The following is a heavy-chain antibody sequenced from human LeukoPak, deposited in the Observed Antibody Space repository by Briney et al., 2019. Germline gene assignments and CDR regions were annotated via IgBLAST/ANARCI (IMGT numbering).Heavy chain of an antibody. CDR1: GGSISSYY. CDR3: ARSPHYYDSSPYHYYYMDV. J-gene: IGHJ6*03. CDR2: IHINGDT. V-gene: IGHV4-4*07. D-gene: IGHD3-22*01. Sequence: SETLSLTCIVSGGSISSYYWNWIRQPAGKGLEWIGRIHINGDTNYNPSLKTRVTMSGDTSKGQFSLRLFSVTAADTAVYYCARSPHYYDSSPYHYYYMDVWGRGTTVTVSS.